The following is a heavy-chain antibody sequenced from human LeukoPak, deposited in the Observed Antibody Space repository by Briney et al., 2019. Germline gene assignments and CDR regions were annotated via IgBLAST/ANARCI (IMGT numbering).Heavy chain of an antibody. CDR3: ARLDCSSASCSGS. CDR1: GASISSSSYY. J-gene: IGHJ4*02. D-gene: IGHD2-2*01. V-gene: IGHV4-39*01. CDR2: FSYSEST. Sequence: PLETLSLTCSVSGASISSSSYYWGWIRQPPGKGLEWIGSFSYSESTYYNPSLKSRVTISVDTSKHQFSLRVKSVTATDTAVYFCARLDCSSASCSGSWGQGILVTVSS.